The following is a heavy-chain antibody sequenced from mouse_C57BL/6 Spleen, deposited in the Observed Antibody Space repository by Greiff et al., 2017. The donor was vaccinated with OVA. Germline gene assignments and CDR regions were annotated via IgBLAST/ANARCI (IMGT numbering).Heavy chain of an antibody. CDR2: ISYDGSN. CDR3: AREGDGYYG. V-gene: IGHV3-6*01. J-gene: IGHJ3*01. CDR1: GYSITSGYY. D-gene: IGHD2-3*01. Sequence: VQLQQSGPGLVKPSQSLSLTCSVTGYSITSGYYWNWIRQFPGNKLEWMGYISYDGSNNYNPSLKNRISITRDTSKNQFFLKLNSVTTEDTATYYCAREGDGYYGWGQGTLVTVSA.